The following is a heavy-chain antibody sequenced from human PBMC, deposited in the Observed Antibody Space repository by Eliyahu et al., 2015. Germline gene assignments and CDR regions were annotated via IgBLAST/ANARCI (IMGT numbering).Heavy chain of an antibody. V-gene: IGHV1-2*06. D-gene: IGHD2-2*01. Sequence: QVQLVQSGAEVKKPGASVKVSCKASGYPFTXXYMHWVRQAPGQGLEWMGRINPNSGGTNYAQKFQGRVTMTRDTSISTAYMELSRLRSDDTAVYYCARLVVVPAARSKGAFDIWGQGTMVTVSS. CDR2: INPNSGGT. CDR1: GYPFTXXY. J-gene: IGHJ3*02. CDR3: ARLVVVPAARSKGAFDI.